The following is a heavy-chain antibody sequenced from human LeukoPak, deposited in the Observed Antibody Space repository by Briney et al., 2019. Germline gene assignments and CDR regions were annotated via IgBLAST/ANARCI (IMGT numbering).Heavy chain of an antibody. D-gene: IGHD3-22*01. CDR2: IYTSGNT. CDR3: ASIPREMPDYYDSSGYTVPY. Sequence: SETLSLTCSVSSGSISSYYWNWIRQPAGKGLEWIGRIYTSGNTNYNPSLKSRVTISVDTSKNQFSLKLSSVTAADTAVYYCASIPREMPDYYDSSGYTVPYWGQGTLVTVSS. CDR1: SGSISSYY. V-gene: IGHV4-4*07. J-gene: IGHJ4*02.